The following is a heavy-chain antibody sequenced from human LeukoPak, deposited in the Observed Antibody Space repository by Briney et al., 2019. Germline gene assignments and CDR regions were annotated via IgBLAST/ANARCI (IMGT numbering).Heavy chain of an antibody. CDR1: GYTFTSYG. CDR3: ARGTLLWFGELFRILDY. CDR2: ISAYNGNT. J-gene: IGHJ4*02. D-gene: IGHD3-10*01. V-gene: IGHV1-18*01. Sequence: ASVKVSCKASGYTFTSYGISWVRQAPGQGPEWMGWISAYNGNTNYAQKLQGRVTMTTDTSTSTAYMELRSLRSDDTAVYYCARGTLLWFGELFRILDYWGQGTLVTVSS.